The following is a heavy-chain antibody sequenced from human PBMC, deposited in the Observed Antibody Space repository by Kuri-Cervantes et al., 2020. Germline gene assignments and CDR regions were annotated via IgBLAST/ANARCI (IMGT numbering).Heavy chain of an antibody. Sequence: GESLKISCAASGFTFSSYAMHWVRQAPGKGLEYVSAISSNGGSTYYADSVKGRFTISRDNSKNTLYLQMGSLRAEDMAVYYCARGARGYYDSVGHGAFGIWGQGTMVTVSS. CDR3: ARGARGYYDSVGHGAFGI. J-gene: IGHJ3*02. CDR1: GFTFSSYA. V-gene: IGHV3-64*02. D-gene: IGHD3-22*01. CDR2: ISSNGGST.